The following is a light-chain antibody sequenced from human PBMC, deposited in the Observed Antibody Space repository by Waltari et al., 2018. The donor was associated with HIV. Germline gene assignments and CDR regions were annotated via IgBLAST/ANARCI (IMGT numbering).Light chain of an antibody. CDR2: EVS. V-gene: IGLV2-23*02. CDR1: SSEVGNYND. CDR3: CSYAGSSTHV. Sequence: QSALTQPASVSGYPGQTITISCTGTSSEVGNYNDVSWYQQHPGKAPKLMIYEVSKRPSGVSNRFSGSKSGKTASLTISGLQAEDEADYYCCSYAGSSTHVFGTGTKVTVL. J-gene: IGLJ1*01.